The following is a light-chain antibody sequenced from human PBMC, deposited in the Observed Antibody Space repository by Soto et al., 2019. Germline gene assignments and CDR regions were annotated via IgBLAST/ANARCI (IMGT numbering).Light chain of an antibody. CDR1: QSVRSSY. Sequence: EIVLTQSPGTLSLSPVERATLSCSASQSVRSSYLAWYQQKPGQAPRLLISGASTRATGIPARFSGSGSGTEFTLTISSLLSEDFAVYYCLQYNNWPRTFGQGTKVDIK. CDR2: GAS. CDR3: LQYNNWPRT. J-gene: IGKJ1*01. V-gene: IGKV3-15*01.